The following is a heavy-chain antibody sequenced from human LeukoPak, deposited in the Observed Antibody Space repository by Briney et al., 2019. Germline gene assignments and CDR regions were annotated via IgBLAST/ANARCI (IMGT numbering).Heavy chain of an antibody. CDR2: INSGNGNT. CDR3: ARFSGPFDAFDI. CDR1: GYTFTSYA. J-gene: IGHJ3*02. Sequence: ASVKVSCKASGYTFTSYAVHWVRQAPRHRLEWMGWINSGNGNTKYSQEFQGRVTITRDTSASTAYMDLSSLRSEDMAVYYCARFSGPFDAFDIWGQGTMVTVSS. V-gene: IGHV1-3*03. D-gene: IGHD2/OR15-2a*01.